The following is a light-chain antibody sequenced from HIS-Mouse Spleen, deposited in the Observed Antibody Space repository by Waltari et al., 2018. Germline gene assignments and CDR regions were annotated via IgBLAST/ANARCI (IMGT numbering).Light chain of an antibody. CDR1: SSDVGGYNY. Sequence: QSALTQPRSVSGSPGQSVTISCTGPSSDVGGYNYVSCYQQPPGKAPKLMIYDVSKRPSGVPDRFSGSKSGNTASLTISGLQAEDEADYYCCSYAGSYTWVFGGGTKLTVL. V-gene: IGLV2-11*01. CDR2: DVS. CDR3: CSYAGSYTWV. J-gene: IGLJ3*02.